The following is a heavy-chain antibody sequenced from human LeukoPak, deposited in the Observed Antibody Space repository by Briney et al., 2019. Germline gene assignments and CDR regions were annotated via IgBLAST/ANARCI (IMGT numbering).Heavy chain of an antibody. CDR2: IYHSGST. CDR3: ASMVRGVFRDY. Sequence: SETLSLTCTVSGYSISSGYYWGWIRQPPGKGLEWIGSIYHSGSTYYNPSLKSRVTISVDTSKNQFSLKLSSVTAADTAVYYCASMVRGVFRDYWGQGTLVTVSS. D-gene: IGHD3-10*01. CDR1: GYSISSGYY. V-gene: IGHV4-38-2*02. J-gene: IGHJ4*02.